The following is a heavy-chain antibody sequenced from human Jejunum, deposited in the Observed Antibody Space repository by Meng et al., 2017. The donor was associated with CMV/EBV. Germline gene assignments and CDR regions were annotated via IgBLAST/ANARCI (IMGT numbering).Heavy chain of an antibody. Sequence: QLQLQESGPGLVKPSETLSLTCKVSGGSISSASYYWGWIRQPPGKGLEWIGSVYYSGSTYYKPSLKSRVTILADTSKNQFSLDLSSVTAADTAVYYCARQHYGSGKAPPDFDPWGQGILVTVSS. V-gene: IGHV4-39*01. CDR3: ARQHYGSGKAPPDFDP. J-gene: IGHJ5*02. D-gene: IGHD3-10*01. CDR1: GGSISSASYY. CDR2: VYYSGST.